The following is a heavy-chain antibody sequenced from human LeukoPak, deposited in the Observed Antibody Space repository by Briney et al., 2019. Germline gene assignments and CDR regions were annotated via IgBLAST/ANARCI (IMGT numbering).Heavy chain of an antibody. CDR2: IKQDGSEK. D-gene: IGHD2-2*02. CDR3: ARVPAAISPLYYFDY. J-gene: IGHJ4*02. CDR1: GFTFSSYW. Sequence: GGSLRLXCAASGFTFSSYWMSWVRQAPGKGLECVANIKQDGSEKYYVDSVKGRFTISRDNAKNSLYLQMNSLRAEDTAVYYCARVPAAISPLYYFDYWGQGTLVTVSS. V-gene: IGHV3-7*01.